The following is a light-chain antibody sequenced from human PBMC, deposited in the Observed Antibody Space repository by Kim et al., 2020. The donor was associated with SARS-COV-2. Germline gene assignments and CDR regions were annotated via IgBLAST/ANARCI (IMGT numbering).Light chain of an antibody. CDR3: MESTHPYA. Sequence: GQPASISCRAGQSLIFSDGNTYLSWYHQQRGRSPRRLIYKVSKRDSGVPDRFNGSGSGTDFTLKVSRVEDEDVGVCYCMESTHPYAFGQWTKL. CDR1: QSLIFSDGNTY. CDR2: KVS. J-gene: IGKJ2*01. V-gene: IGKV2-30*01.